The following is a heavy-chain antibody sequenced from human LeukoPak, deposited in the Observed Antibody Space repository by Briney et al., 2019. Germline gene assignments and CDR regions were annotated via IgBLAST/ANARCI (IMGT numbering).Heavy chain of an antibody. J-gene: IGHJ5*02. Sequence: SETLSLTCTVSGGSIGDYYWSWIRQPPGKGLEWIGYISYSGNTNYNPSLESRVTMSVDGSKNQLSLKLTSVTAADTATYYCASSHCSGSSCYSFDHRGQGALVTVSS. CDR2: ISYSGNT. D-gene: IGHD2-15*01. CDR3: ASSHCSGSSCYSFDH. CDR1: GGSIGDYY. V-gene: IGHV4-59*01.